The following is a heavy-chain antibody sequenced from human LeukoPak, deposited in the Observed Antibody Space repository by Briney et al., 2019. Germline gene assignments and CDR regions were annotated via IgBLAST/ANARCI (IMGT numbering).Heavy chain of an antibody. CDR1: GYTFTNYA. V-gene: IGHV1-3*03. J-gene: IGHJ4*02. D-gene: IGHD5-24*01. CDR2: INATNGYA. CDR3: AIRDGHTDH. Sequence: ASVKVSCKASGYTFTNYAMHWVRQAPGQRPEWLGWINATNGYAKYSQELQGRVIITRDTSASTAYMELSSLRSEDMAIYYCAIRDGHTDHWGQGTLVTVSS.